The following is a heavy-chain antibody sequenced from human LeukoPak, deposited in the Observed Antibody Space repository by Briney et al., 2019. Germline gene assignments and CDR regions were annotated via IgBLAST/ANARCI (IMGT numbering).Heavy chain of an antibody. CDR1: GFTFSNYG. Sequence: AGGSLRLPCAASGFTFSNYGMHWVRQAPGKGLDWVAVIWYDGSYKYYADSVKGRFTISRDNSKNTLYLQMNSLRAEDTAVYYCAKVVQYTASTGTGLDYWGQGTLVTVSS. D-gene: IGHD6-13*01. J-gene: IGHJ4*02. CDR3: AKVVQYTASTGTGLDY. CDR2: IWYDGSYK. V-gene: IGHV3-33*06.